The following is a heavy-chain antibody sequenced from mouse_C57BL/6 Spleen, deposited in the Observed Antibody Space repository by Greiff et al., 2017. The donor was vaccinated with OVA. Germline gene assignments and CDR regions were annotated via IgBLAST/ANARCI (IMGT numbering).Heavy chain of an antibody. V-gene: IGHV1-81*01. J-gene: IGHJ4*01. D-gene: IGHD2-5*01. Sequence: QVQLQQSGAELARPGASVKLSCKASGYTFTSYGISWVKQRTGQGLEWIGEIYPRSGNTYYNEKFKGKATLTADKSSSTAYMELRSLTSEDSAVYFCAREGYSNDYAMDYWGQGTSVTVSS. CDR3: AREGYSNDYAMDY. CDR1: GYTFTSYG. CDR2: IYPRSGNT.